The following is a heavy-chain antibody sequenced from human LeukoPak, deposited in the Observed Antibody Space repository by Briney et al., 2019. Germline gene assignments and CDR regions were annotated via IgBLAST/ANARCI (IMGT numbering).Heavy chain of an antibody. CDR3: AREGPYYYDSSGSSY. CDR1: DYTYTSYG. CDR2: ISAYNGNT. J-gene: IGHJ4*02. V-gene: IGHV1-18*01. Sequence: GASVKVSCKASDYTYTSYGISWVRQAPGQGLEWMGWISAYNGNTNYAQKLQGRVTMTTDTSTSTAYMELRSLRSDDTAVYYCAREGPYYYDSSGSSYWGQGTLVTVSS. D-gene: IGHD3-22*01.